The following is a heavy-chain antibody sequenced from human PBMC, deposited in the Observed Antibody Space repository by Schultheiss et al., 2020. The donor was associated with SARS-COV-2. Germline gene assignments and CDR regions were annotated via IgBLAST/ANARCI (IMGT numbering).Heavy chain of an antibody. CDR3: ARDHDFRDIVVVVAARVNWFDP. J-gene: IGHJ5*02. Sequence: GGSLRLSCAASGFTFSSYGMHWVRQAPGKGLEWVAVIWYGGSNKYYAASVKGRFTISRDNSKNTLYLQMNSLRAEDTAVYYCARDHDFRDIVVVVAARVNWFDPWGQGTLVTVSS. V-gene: IGHV3-33*01. CDR1: GFTFSSYG. D-gene: IGHD2-15*01. CDR2: IWYGGSNK.